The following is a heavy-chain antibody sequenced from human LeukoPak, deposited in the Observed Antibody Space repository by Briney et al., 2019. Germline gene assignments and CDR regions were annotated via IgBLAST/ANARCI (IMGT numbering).Heavy chain of an antibody. V-gene: IGHV1-3*01. CDR2: INAGNGNT. J-gene: IGHJ4*02. CDR3: ARATSLYYYDSSGYFDY. D-gene: IGHD3-22*01. Sequence: ASVKVSCKASGYTFTSYAMHWVRQAPGQRPEWMGWINAGNGNTKYSQKFQGRVTITRDTSASTAYMELSSLRSEDTAVYYCARATSLYYYDSSGYFDYWGQGTLVTVSS. CDR1: GYTFTSYA.